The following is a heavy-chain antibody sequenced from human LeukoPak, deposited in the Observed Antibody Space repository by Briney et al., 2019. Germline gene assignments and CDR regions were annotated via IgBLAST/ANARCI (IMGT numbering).Heavy chain of an antibody. CDR1: VFTFSSYS. D-gene: IGHD2-8*02. J-gene: IGHJ4*02. CDR2: ISSSSSYI. V-gene: IGHV3-21*01. CDR3: ARDRGYPRTNTGGYPVFDL. Sequence: PGGSLRLSCAASVFTFSSYSMNWVRQAPGKGLEWVSSISSSSSYIYYADSVKGRFTISRDNAKNSLYLQMNSLRAEDTAVYYCARDRGYPRTNTGGYPVFDLWGQGTLVTVSS.